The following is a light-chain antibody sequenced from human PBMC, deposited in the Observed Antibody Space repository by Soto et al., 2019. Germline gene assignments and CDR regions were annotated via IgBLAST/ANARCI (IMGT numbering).Light chain of an antibody. J-gene: IGKJ1*01. CDR3: QQSYSTPWT. CDR1: QSISSY. Sequence: DIQMTQSPSSLSASVGDRVTITCRASQSISSYLNWYHQKPAKAPKLLIYAASSLQSGVPSRFSGSGSGTDFTLTISSLQPEDFATYYCQQSYSTPWTFGQGTKVEIK. V-gene: IGKV1-39*01. CDR2: AAS.